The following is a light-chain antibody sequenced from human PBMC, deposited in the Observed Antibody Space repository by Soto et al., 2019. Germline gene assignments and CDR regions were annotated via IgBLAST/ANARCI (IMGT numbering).Light chain of an antibody. Sequence: QSALPQPPSASGTPGQRVTISCSTTNSRSGSNYVYWYQQLPGAAPKLLIYRNDQRPSGVPDRFSASKSGTSASPAISGLRSEDEADYFCAKWDGSLRVYVFGSGTKSPS. V-gene: IGLV1-47*01. CDR3: AKWDGSLRVYV. CDR1: NSRSGSNY. J-gene: IGLJ1*01. CDR2: RND.